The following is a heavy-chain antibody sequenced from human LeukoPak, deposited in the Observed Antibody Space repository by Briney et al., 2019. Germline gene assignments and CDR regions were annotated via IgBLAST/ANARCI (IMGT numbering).Heavy chain of an antibody. Sequence: GGSLRLSCAASGFTFSSYGMHWVRQAPGKGLEWVAVISYDGSNKYYADSVKGRFTISRDNSKNTLYLQMNSLRAEDTAVYYCAKEARQYQLLYGYFDYWGQGTLVTVSS. J-gene: IGHJ4*02. CDR2: ISYDGSNK. D-gene: IGHD2-2*02. CDR3: AKEARQYQLLYGYFDY. V-gene: IGHV3-30*18. CDR1: GFTFSSYG.